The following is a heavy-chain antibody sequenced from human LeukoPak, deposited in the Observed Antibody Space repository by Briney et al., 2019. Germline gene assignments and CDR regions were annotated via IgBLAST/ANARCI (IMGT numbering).Heavy chain of an antibody. Sequence: GGSLRLSCAASGFTFSSYGMHWVRQAPGKGLEWVAFIRYDGSNKYYADSVKGRFTISRDNAKNSLYLQMSSLRVEDTAVYYCARRPYSTSWYYFDYWGQGTLVTVSS. CDR2: IRYDGSNK. CDR3: ARRPYSTSWYYFDY. J-gene: IGHJ4*02. D-gene: IGHD6-13*01. CDR1: GFTFSSYG. V-gene: IGHV3-30*02.